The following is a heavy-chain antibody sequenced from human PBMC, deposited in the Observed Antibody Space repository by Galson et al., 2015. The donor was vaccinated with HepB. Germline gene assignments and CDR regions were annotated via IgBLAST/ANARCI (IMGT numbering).Heavy chain of an antibody. CDR3: ARDQGSSWYFSFDY. CDR1: GFNFSNYA. Sequence: SLRLSCAASGFNFSNYAIHWVRQAPGKGLEWVAVIWYDGSNKYHGDSVKGRFTISRDNSKNTVYLQMNSLRAEDTAVYYCARDQGSSWYFSFDYWGQGTLVTVSS. J-gene: IGHJ4*02. CDR2: IWYDGSNK. D-gene: IGHD6-13*01. V-gene: IGHV3-33*01.